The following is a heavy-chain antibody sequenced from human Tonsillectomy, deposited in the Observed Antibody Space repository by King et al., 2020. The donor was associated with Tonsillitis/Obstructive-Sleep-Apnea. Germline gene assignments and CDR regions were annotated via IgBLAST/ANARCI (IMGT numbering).Heavy chain of an antibody. CDR2: ISSSSTAI. J-gene: IGHJ4*02. D-gene: IGHD2-2*01. CDR3: ARDRGNPRGYAFGLFDS. Sequence: VQLVESGGALVKPGGSVRLSCAASGFSLITHSMNWVRQAPGTGLEWISYISSSSTAIYYADSVKGRFTISRDNAKNPLYLQMNSLRDEDTAFYYCARDRGNPRGYAFGLFDSWGQGTLVTVPS. CDR1: GFSLITHS. V-gene: IGHV3-48*02.